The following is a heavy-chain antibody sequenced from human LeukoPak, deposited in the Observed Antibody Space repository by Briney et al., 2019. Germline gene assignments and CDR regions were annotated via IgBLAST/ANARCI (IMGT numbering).Heavy chain of an antibody. J-gene: IGHJ6*02. Sequence: GGALRLSRAASGFTFCGYVMSWGRQGPGEGGEWGSAISGSGGSTSYADSVKGRFTISRDNSKNTLYLQMNSLRAEDTAVYYCAKDQFAAAANYYYYGMDVWGQGTTVTVSS. D-gene: IGHD2-2*01. CDR2: ISGSGGST. V-gene: IGHV3-23*01. CDR3: AKDQFAAAANYYYYGMDV. CDR1: GFTFCGYV.